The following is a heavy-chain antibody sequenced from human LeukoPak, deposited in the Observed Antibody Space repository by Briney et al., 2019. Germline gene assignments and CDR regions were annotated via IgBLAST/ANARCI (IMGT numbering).Heavy chain of an antibody. D-gene: IGHD2-2*01. J-gene: IGHJ5*02. V-gene: IGHV3-23*01. CDR3: ARDPASTNWFDP. CDR1: RFTFSSYA. Sequence: GGSLRLACAASRFTFSSYAMNWVRQAPGRGLEWVSAISGSGGSTYYADSVKGRFTISRDNAKNSLYLQMNSLRAEDTAVYYCARDPASTNWFDPWGQGTLVTVSS. CDR2: ISGSGGST.